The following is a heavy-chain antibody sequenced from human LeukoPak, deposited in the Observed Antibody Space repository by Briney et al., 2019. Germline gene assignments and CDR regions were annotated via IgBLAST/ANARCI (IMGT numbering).Heavy chain of an antibody. J-gene: IGHJ4*02. CDR1: GGAISGYY. Sequence: TLSLTCTVFGGAISGYYWGWIRQPPGKALDWLALIYWDDDKRYSPSLKSRLTITKDTSKNQVVLTLTNMDPVDTATYYCAHRRAAYFEYWGQGTLVTVSS. D-gene: IGHD6-13*01. V-gene: IGHV2-5*02. CDR2: IYWDDDK. CDR3: AHRRAAYFEY.